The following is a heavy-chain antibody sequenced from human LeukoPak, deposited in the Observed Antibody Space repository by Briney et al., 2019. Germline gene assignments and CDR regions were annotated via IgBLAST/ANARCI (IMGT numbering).Heavy chain of an antibody. Sequence: SETLSLTCAVSGYSISSGYYWGWIRQPPGKGLEWIGSIYHRGSTYYNPSLKRRVTISGDTSKNQFFLKLSSVTAAHHAVYYCARGEQQLAIDYWGQGTLVTVSS. CDR2: IYHRGST. CDR3: ARGEQQLAIDY. CDR1: GYSISSGYY. J-gene: IGHJ4*02. D-gene: IGHD6-13*01. V-gene: IGHV4-38-2*01.